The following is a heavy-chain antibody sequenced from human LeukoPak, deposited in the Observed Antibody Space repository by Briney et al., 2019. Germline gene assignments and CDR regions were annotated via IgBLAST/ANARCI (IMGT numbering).Heavy chain of an antibody. Sequence: GGSLRHSCAASGFTFSSYAMSWVRQAPGKGLEWVSAISGSGDSTYYADSVQGRFTISRDNFKNTLYLQMSSLRAEDTAVYYCAKDKSQWLVGTLGYWGQGTLVTVSS. CDR3: AKDKSQWLVGTLGY. CDR1: GFTFSSYA. J-gene: IGHJ4*02. V-gene: IGHV3-23*01. D-gene: IGHD6-19*01. CDR2: ISGSGDST.